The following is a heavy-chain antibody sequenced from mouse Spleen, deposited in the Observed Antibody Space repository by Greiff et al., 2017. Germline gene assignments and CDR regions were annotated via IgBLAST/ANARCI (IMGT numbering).Heavy chain of an antibody. CDR1: GYTFTDHT. D-gene: IGHD1-1*01. Sequence: QVQLQQSDAELVKPGASVKISCKVSGYTFTDHTIHWMKQRPEQGLEWIGYIYPRDGSTKYNEKFKGKATLTADKSSSTAYMQLSSLTYEDSAVYYCARTTYYGSSYVPEDYWGQGTSVTVSS. V-gene: IGHV1-78*01. CDR3: ARTTYYGSSYVPEDY. J-gene: IGHJ4*01. CDR2: IYPRDGST.